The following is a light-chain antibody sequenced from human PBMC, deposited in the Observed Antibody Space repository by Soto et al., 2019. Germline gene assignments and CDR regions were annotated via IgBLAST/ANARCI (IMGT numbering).Light chain of an antibody. Sequence: DIQMTQSPSSLSASVGDRVTITCRTSQTISDYLNWYQHTPGKAPRLLISAASSLQSGVPSRFSGSGSGTDFTLTISSLQPEDFATYYCQQSYSTLTFGPGTKVDIK. CDR3: QQSYSTLT. CDR2: AAS. V-gene: IGKV1-39*01. CDR1: QTISDY. J-gene: IGKJ3*01.